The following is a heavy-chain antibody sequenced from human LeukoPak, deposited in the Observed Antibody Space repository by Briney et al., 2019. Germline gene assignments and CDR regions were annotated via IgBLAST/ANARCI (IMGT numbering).Heavy chain of an antibody. J-gene: IGHJ4*02. D-gene: IGHD2-15*01. CDR3: ARVMGLGYCSGGSCYYFDY. V-gene: IGHV4-30-4*08. CDR2: IYYSGST. CDR1: GNY. Sequence: GNYWMHWVRQAPGKGLEWIGYIYYSGSTYYNPSLKSRVTISVDTSKNQFSLKLSSVTAADTAVYYCARVMGLGYCSGGSCYYFDYWGQGTLVTVSS.